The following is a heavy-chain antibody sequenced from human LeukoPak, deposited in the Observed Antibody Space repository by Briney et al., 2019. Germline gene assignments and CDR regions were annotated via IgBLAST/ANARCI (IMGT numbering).Heavy chain of an antibody. Sequence: GGSLRLSCAASGFTFSNYWMSWVRQAPGKGLEWVANIKQDGSEKYYVDSVKGRFTISRDNAKNSLYLQMNSLRAEDTAVYYCAKDRRLAAFDYGGQGTLVTVSS. CDR3: AKDRRLAAFDY. CDR2: IKQDGSEK. D-gene: IGHD6-25*01. J-gene: IGHJ4*02. V-gene: IGHV3-7*03. CDR1: GFTFSNYW.